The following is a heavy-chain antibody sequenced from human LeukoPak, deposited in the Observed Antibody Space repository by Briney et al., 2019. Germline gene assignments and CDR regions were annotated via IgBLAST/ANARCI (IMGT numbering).Heavy chain of an antibody. CDR3: ARVRYNYGDSDY. D-gene: IGHD5-18*01. J-gene: IGHJ4*02. V-gene: IGHV4-38-2*01. CDR1: GYSISSGYY. CDR2: IYHNGNT. Sequence: SETLSPTCAVSGYSISSGYYWGWIRQPPGKGLEWIGTIYHNGNTYYNPSLKSRVTISVDTSKNQFSLKLSSVTAADTAVYYCARVRYNYGDSDYWGQGTLVTVSS.